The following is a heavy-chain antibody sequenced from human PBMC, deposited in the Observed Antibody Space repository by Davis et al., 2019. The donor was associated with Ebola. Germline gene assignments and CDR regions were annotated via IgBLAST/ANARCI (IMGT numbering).Heavy chain of an antibody. CDR3: AREAGTTIDY. CDR2: ISSSSSYI. D-gene: IGHD1-26*01. Sequence: GESLKISCAASGFTFSSYSMNWIRQAPGKGLEWVSSISSSSSYIYYADSVKGRFTISRDNAKNSLYLQMNSLRAEDPAVYYCAREAGTTIDYWGQGTLVTVS. CDR1: GFTFSSYS. J-gene: IGHJ4*02. V-gene: IGHV3-21*01.